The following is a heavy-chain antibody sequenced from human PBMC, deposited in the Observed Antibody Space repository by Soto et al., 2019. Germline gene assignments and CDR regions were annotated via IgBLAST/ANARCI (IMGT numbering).Heavy chain of an antibody. J-gene: IGHJ6*03. CDR3: ARPDNWNGYYMDV. CDR2: INHSGST. Sequence: SETLSLTCAVYGGSFSGYYWSWIRQPPGKGLEWIGEINHSGSTNYNPSLKSRVTISVDTSKNQFSLKLSSVTAADTAVYYCARPDNWNGYYMDVWGKGTTVTVSS. V-gene: IGHV4-34*01. CDR1: GGSFSGYY. D-gene: IGHD1-1*01.